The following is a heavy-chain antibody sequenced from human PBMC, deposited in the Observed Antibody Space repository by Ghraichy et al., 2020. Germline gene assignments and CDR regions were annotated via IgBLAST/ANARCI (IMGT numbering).Heavy chain of an antibody. CDR3: TTDGGRGSYDYFDY. J-gene: IGHJ4*02. D-gene: IGHD1-26*01. CDR1: GFTFSNAW. CDR2: IKSKTDGGTT. V-gene: IGHV3-15*01. Sequence: GESLRLSCAASGFTFSNAWMSWVRQAPGKGLEWVGRIKSKTDGGTTDYAAPVKGRFTISRDDSKNTLYLQMNSLKTEDTAVYYCTTDGGRGSYDYFDYWGQGTLVTVSS.